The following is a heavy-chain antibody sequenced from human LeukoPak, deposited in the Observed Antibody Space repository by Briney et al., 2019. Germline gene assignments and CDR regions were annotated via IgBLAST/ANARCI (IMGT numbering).Heavy chain of an antibody. CDR2: INTDGATT. J-gene: IGHJ4*02. CDR3: ARDPWGYRAGVMDF. V-gene: IGHV3-74*01. CDR1: GFTFSGYW. Sequence: PGRSLRLSCAASGFTFSGYWMHWVRQVPGKGLVWVPRINTDGATTTYADSVKGRFTISRDNAKNTLYLQMTSLGAEDTALYYCARDPWGYRAGVMDFWGLGTLVTVSS. D-gene: IGHD1-1*01.